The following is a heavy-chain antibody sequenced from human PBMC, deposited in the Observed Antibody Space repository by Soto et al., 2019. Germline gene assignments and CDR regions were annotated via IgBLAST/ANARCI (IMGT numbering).Heavy chain of an antibody. J-gene: IGHJ3*02. CDR3: GSGSIVATIFPLPDAFDI. CDR1: GFTFSSYS. D-gene: IGHD5-12*01. V-gene: IGHV3-21*01. CDR2: ISSSSSYI. Sequence: GGSLRLSCTASGFTFSSYSMNWVRQAPGKGLEWVSSISSSSSYIYYADSVKGRFTISRDNAKNSLYLQMNSPRAEDRAVYYCGSGSIVATIFPLPDAFDIWGQGTMVTVSS.